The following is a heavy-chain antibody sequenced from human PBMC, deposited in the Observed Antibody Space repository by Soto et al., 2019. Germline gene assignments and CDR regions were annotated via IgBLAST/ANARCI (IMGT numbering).Heavy chain of an antibody. V-gene: IGHV1-18*04. CDR3: ARVDSSGWYVIDY. Sequence: QVQLVQSGAEVKKPGASVKVSCKASGYTFTSYGISWVRQAPGQGLEWMGWISAYNGKINYAQHLQGRVTMTTDTSTNTAYMDLRSLRSDDTAVYYCARVDSSGWYVIDYWGQGTLVTVSS. D-gene: IGHD6-19*01. J-gene: IGHJ4*02. CDR2: ISAYNGKI. CDR1: GYTFTSYG.